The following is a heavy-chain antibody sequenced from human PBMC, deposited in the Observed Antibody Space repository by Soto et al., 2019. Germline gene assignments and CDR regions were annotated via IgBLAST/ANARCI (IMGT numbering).Heavy chain of an antibody. J-gene: IGHJ6*02. CDR1: GFSFSPYI. Sequence: EVQLVESGGGLVQPGGSLRLSCSASGFSFSPYILNWVRQAPGKGLEWVSSITSSSTYIYYADSVRGRFTISRDNAKNSLSLQMNSLRGEDSAVYYCATGGDSSGFQSYSYYGMDVWGQGTTVTVSS. V-gene: IGHV3-21*01. D-gene: IGHD3-22*01. CDR2: ITSSSTYI. CDR3: ATGGDSSGFQSYSYYGMDV.